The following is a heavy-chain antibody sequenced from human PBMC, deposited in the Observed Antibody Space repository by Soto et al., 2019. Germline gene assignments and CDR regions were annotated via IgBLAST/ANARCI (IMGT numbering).Heavy chain of an antibody. V-gene: IGHV1-8*01. CDR1: GYTFTSYD. CDR2: MNPNSGDT. J-gene: IGHJ5*02. CDR3: ARDFGSNSGWFDP. Sequence: QVQLVQSGAEVKKPGASVKVSCKASGYTFTSYDINWVRQATGQGLEWLGWMNPNSGDTGYAQKLQGRVTLTRSTSIGTAYMELSSLTSEDTAVYYCARDFGSNSGWFDPWGQGTLVTVSS. D-gene: IGHD3-10*01.